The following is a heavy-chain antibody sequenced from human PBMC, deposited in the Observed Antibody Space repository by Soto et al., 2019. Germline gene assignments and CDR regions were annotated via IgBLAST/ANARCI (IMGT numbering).Heavy chain of an antibody. CDR2: ISWNGNFT. J-gene: IGHJ4*02. CDR3: VGGSWFD. Sequence: EVQLVESGGDMVQPGRSLKLSCVGSGYSFEDYSMHWVRQAPGKGLEWVSGISWNGNFTGYADSVKGRFTISRDNAKNSLFLXMRSLSLEDTALYYCVGGSWFDWGQGTLVTVSS. V-gene: IGHV3-9*01. D-gene: IGHD2-15*01. CDR1: GYSFEDYS.